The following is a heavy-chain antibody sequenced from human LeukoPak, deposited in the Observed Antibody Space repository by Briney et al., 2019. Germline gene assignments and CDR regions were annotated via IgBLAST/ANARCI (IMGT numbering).Heavy chain of an antibody. J-gene: IGHJ4*02. CDR3: ARRYCSSTSCYPDY. Sequence: SETLSLTCTVSGGSISSYYWSWIRQPPGKGLEWIGYIYYSGSTDYNPSLKSRATISVDTSKNQFSLKLSSVTAADTAVYYCARRYCSSTSCYPDYWGQGTLVTVSS. CDR2: IYYSGST. CDR1: GGSISSYY. D-gene: IGHD2-2*01. V-gene: IGHV4-59*08.